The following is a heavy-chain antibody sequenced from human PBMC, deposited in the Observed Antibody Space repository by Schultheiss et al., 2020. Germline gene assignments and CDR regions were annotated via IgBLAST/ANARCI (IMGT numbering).Heavy chain of an antibody. CDR2: ISWNSGSI. J-gene: IGHJ4*02. Sequence: GGSLRLSCAASGFTFDDYAMHWVRQAPGKGLEWVSGISWNSGSIGYADSVKGRFTISRDNAKNSLYLRMNSLRADDTAVYYCAKEGYSSSWYYFDYWGQGTLVTVSS. D-gene: IGHD6-13*01. CDR3: AKEGYSSSWYYFDY. CDR1: GFTFDDYA. V-gene: IGHV3-9*01.